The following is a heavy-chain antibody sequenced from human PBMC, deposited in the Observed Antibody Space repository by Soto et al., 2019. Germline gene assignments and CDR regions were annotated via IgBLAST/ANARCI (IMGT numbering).Heavy chain of an antibody. D-gene: IGHD1-26*01. V-gene: IGHV1-69*13. CDR3: ARDREWEPSYFDY. CDR2: IIPIFGTA. Sequence: SVKVSCKASGGTFSSYAISWVRQAPGQGLEWMGGIIPIFGTANYAQKFQGRVTITADESTSTAYMELSSLRSEDTAVYYCARDREWEPSYFDYWGQGTLVTVSS. CDR1: GGTFSSYA. J-gene: IGHJ4*02.